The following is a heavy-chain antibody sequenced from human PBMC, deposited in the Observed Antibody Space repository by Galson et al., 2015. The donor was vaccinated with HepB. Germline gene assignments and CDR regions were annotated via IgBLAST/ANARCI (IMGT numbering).Heavy chain of an antibody. Sequence: QSGAEVKKPGESLKISCKASGYTSTTYWIGWVRQMPGKGLEWMGIIFPADSDTKYSPSFQGQVTISADRSITTAYLHWSSLEASDSAIYYCASKRSGSYRNFDYWGQGTPVTVSS. CDR1: GYTSTTYW. CDR3: ASKRSGSYRNFDY. V-gene: IGHV5-51*01. J-gene: IGHJ4*02. D-gene: IGHD1-26*01. CDR2: IFPADSDT.